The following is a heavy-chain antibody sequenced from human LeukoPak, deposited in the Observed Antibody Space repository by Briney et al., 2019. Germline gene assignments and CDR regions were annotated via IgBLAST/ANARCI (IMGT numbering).Heavy chain of an antibody. CDR1: GYTFTSYG. D-gene: IGHD3-22*01. CDR2: ISAYNGNT. J-gene: IGHJ4*02. V-gene: IGHV1-18*01. Sequence: ASVKVSCKASGYTFTSYGISWVRQAPGQGLEWMGWISAYNGNTNYAQKLQGRVTMTTDTSTSTAYMELRSLRSDDTAVYYCARVPSYYYDSSGYPGYWGQGTLVTVSS. CDR3: ARVPSYYYDSSGYPGY.